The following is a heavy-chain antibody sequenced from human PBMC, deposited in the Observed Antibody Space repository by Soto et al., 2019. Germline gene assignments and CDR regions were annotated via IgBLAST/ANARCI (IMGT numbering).Heavy chain of an antibody. V-gene: IGHV4-30-4*01. CDR1: GGSISSGDYY. Sequence: QVQLQESGPGLVKPSQTLSLTCTVSGGSISSGDYYWSWIRQPPGKGLEWIGYIYYSGSTYYNPSLKSRVTISVDTSKTQFPLKLSSVTAADTAVYYCAGSLAYYYDRSGYYPFDYGGQGTLVTVSS. CDR2: IYYSGST. D-gene: IGHD3-22*01. J-gene: IGHJ4*02. CDR3: AGSLAYYYDRSGYYPFDY.